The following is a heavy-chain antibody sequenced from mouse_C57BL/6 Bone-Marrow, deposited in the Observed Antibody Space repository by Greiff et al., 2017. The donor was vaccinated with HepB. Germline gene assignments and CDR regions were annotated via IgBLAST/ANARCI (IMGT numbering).Heavy chain of an antibody. D-gene: IGHD1-1*01. V-gene: IGHV8-8*01. Sequence: QVTLKESGPGILQPSQTLSLTCSFSGFSLSTFGMGVGWIRQPSGKGLEWLAHIWWDDDKYYNPALKSRLTISKDTSKNQVFLKIANVDTADTATYYCARPSSPYYGSSYYAMDYWGQGTSVTVSS. J-gene: IGHJ4*01. CDR1: GFSLSTFGMG. CDR2: IWWDDDK. CDR3: ARPSSPYYGSSYYAMDY.